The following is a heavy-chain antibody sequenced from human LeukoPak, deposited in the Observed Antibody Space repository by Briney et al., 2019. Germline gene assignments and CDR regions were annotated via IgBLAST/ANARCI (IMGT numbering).Heavy chain of an antibody. CDR2: INHSGST. CDR1: GGSFSGYY. CDR3: ARGAKLRLLWFGELFPDPEYYFDY. J-gene: IGHJ4*02. D-gene: IGHD3-10*01. V-gene: IGHV4-34*01. Sequence: SETLSLTCAVYGGSFSGYYWSWIRQPPGKGLEWIGEINHSGSTNYNPSLKSRVTISVDTSKNQFSLKLSSVTAADTAVYYCARGAKLRLLWFGELFPDPEYYFDYWGQGTLVTVSS.